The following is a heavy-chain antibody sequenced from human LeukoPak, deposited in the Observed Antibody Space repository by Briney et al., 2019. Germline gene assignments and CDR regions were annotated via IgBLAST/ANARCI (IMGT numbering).Heavy chain of an antibody. V-gene: IGHV3-74*01. D-gene: IGHD1-1*01. J-gene: IGHJ5*01. CDR3: ARGGQYTTGWFGY. CDR1: GFTFSNYW. Sequence: GGSLRLSCAASGFTFSNYWMHWARQAPGKGLVWVSRINSDGSSTSYADSVKGRFTISKDNAKNTLYLQINSLRAEDTAVYYCARGGQYTTGWFGYWGQGTLVTVSS. CDR2: INSDGSST.